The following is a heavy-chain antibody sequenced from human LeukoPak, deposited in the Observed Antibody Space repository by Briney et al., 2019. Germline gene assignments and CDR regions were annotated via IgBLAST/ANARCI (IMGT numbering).Heavy chain of an antibody. D-gene: IGHD3-3*01. CDR1: GYTFTSYD. CDR2: KNPNTGNT. Sequence: ASVKVSCKASGYTFTSYDINWVRQATGQGLEWMGWKNPNTGNTGYAQKFQGRVTMTRDTSFSTAYMELSWLRSDDTAVYYCARVLNIWSGYYTIGHWGQGTLVTVSS. V-gene: IGHV1-8*02. CDR3: ARVLNIWSGYYTIGH. J-gene: IGHJ4*02.